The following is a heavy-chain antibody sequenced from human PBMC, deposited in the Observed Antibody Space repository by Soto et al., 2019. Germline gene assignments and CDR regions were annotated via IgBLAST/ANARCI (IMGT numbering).Heavy chain of an antibody. J-gene: IGHJ4*02. CDR2: VSKSDYT. CDR1: GFPFNNYG. CDR3: AREDSIIIPAVSDF. V-gene: IGHV3-21*04. D-gene: IGHD2-2*01. Sequence: GGSLRLSCVVYGFPFNNYGINWVRQAPGKGLEWVSTVSKSDYTYYSDLVKGRFTISRDNAKNTVSLQMNTLRAEDTAVYFCAREDSIIIPAVSDFWGQGTLVTVS.